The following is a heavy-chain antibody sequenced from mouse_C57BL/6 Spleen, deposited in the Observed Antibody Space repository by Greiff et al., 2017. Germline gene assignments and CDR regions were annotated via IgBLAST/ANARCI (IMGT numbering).Heavy chain of an antibody. V-gene: IGHV1-64*01. J-gene: IGHJ3*01. CDR1: GYTFTSYW. D-gene: IGHD2-5*01. CDR3: ARGGYSNYGTY. CDR2: IHPNSGST. Sequence: VQLQQSGAELVKPGASVKLSCKASGYTFTSYWMHWVKQRPGQGLEWIGMIHPNSGSTNYNEKFKSKATLTVDKSSSTAYMQLSSLTSEDSAVYYCARGGYSNYGTYWGQGTLVTVSA.